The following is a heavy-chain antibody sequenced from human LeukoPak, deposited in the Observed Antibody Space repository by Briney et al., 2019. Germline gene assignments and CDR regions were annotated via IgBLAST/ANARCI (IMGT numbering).Heavy chain of an antibody. Sequence: PGGSLTLSCAPSALSFSGQWMSWVRQAPGQGLEWVANIKYDGSEEYYADSVKGRFTISRDNAKNSLSLHMNYGIPGDTAIYYCAYTNHLTYWGQGTLVTVSS. CDR2: IKYDGSEE. J-gene: IGHJ4*02. CDR1: ALSFSGQW. V-gene: IGHV3-7*01. D-gene: IGHD3-16*01. CDR3: AYTNHLTY.